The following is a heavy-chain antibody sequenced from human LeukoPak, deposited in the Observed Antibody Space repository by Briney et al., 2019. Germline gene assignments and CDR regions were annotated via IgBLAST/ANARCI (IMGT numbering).Heavy chain of an antibody. CDR1: GGSFSGYY. V-gene: IGHV4-34*01. Sequence: PSETLSLTCAVYGGSFSGYYWSWIRQSPGKGLEWIGEINHSGSTNYNPSLKSRVTISVDTSKNQFSLKLSSVTAADTAVYYCARSGVLRYFDWLLFDYWGQGTLVTVSS. J-gene: IGHJ4*02. CDR2: INHSGST. CDR3: ARSGVLRYFDWLLFDY. D-gene: IGHD3-9*01.